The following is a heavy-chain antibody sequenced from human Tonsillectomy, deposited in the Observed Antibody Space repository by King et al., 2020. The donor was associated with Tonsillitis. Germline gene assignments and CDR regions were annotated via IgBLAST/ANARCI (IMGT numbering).Heavy chain of an antibody. Sequence: QLVQSGAEVKKPGASVKVSCKASGYTFTSYYMHWVRQAPGQGLEWMGIINPSGGSTSYAQKFQGRVNMTRDTSTSTVYMELSSLRSEDTAVYYCARDPYYYDSSIYYAKYYFDYWGQGTLVTVSS. D-gene: IGHD3-22*01. V-gene: IGHV1-46*01. CDR1: GYTFTSYY. CDR2: INPSGGST. CDR3: ARDPYYYDSSIYYAKYYFDY. J-gene: IGHJ4*02.